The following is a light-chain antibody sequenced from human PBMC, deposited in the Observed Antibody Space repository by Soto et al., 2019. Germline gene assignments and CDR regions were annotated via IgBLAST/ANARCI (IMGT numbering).Light chain of an antibody. CDR1: SSDIGAYDY. J-gene: IGLJ3*02. Sequence: HSVLTQPASVSGSPGQSITISCTGTSSDIGAYDYVSWYQQHPGKAPKLMIYKVTSRPSGVSIRFSGSKSGSAASLTISGLQAEDEADYYCSSYSGISHWVFGGGTKLTVL. CDR2: KVT. V-gene: IGLV2-14*01. CDR3: SSYSGISHWV.